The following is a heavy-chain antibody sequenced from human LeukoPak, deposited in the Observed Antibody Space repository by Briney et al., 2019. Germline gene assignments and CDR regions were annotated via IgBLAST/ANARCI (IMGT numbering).Heavy chain of an antibody. CDR1: GFTVSSYW. J-gene: IGHJ4*02. V-gene: IGHV3-74*01. CDR3: ARGRPHGNDY. CDR2: IASDGSST. Sequence: GGSLRLSCAASGFTVSSYWMNWVRQAQGKGLVWVSRIASDGSSTTYADAVKGRFSISRDNAKNTLYLQMNSLRVEDTAVYYCARGRPHGNDYWGQGTLVTVSS. D-gene: IGHD4-23*01.